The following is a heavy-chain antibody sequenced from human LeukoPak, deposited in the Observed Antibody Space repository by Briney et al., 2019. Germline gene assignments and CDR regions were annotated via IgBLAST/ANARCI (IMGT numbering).Heavy chain of an antibody. Sequence: PSETLSLTCTVSGGSISSYYWSWIRQPPGKGLEWIGYIYYSGSTNYNPSLKSRVTISVDTSKNQFSLKLSSVTAADTATYYCARASPYSHYYGMDVWGQGTTVTVSS. CDR2: IYYSGST. J-gene: IGHJ6*02. V-gene: IGHV4-59*01. CDR3: ARASPYSHYYGMDV. CDR1: GGSISSYY.